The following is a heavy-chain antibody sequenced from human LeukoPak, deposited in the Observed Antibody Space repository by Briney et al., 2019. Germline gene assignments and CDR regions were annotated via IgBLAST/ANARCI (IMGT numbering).Heavy chain of an antibody. Sequence: GGSLRLSCAASGFTFSSYWMSWVRQASGKGLEWVGRIRSKANSYATAYAASVKGRFTISRDDSKNTAYLQMNSLKTEDTAVYYCTRPYCSTSCPEYNWFDPWGQGTLVTVSS. CDR3: TRPYCSTSCPEYNWFDP. J-gene: IGHJ5*02. CDR1: GFTFSSYW. V-gene: IGHV3-73*01. D-gene: IGHD2-2*01. CDR2: IRSKANSYAT.